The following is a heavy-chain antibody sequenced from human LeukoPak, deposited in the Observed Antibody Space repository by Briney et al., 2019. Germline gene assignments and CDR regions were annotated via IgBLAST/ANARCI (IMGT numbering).Heavy chain of an antibody. CDR1: GFTVSSNY. CDR3: ARKDYGGNNGGSYRPRGQDS. J-gene: IGHJ4*02. Sequence: GGSLRLSCAASGFTVSSNYMSWVRQAPGKGLEWVSVIYSGGSTYYADSVKGRFTISRDNSKNTLYLQMNSLRAEDTALYYCARKDYGGNNGGSYRPRGQDSWGKGPLVTVSS. V-gene: IGHV3-66*02. D-gene: IGHD4-23*01. CDR2: IYSGGST.